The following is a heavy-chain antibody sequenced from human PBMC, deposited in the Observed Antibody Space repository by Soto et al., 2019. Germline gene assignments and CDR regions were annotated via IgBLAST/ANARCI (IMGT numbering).Heavy chain of an antibody. J-gene: IGHJ6*02. V-gene: IGHV3-15*01. D-gene: IGHD2-15*01. CDR3: NCRTPPYHGMDV. CDR1: GFSFRSAW. CDR2: IKSKTDGGTT. Sequence: PGGSLRLSCAASGFSFRSAWTSWVRQAPGKGLEWVGRIKSKTDGGTTDYAAPVKGRFTISRDDSRNTLFLQMNSLKTEDTAVYYCNCRTPPYHGMDVWGQGTTVTVSS.